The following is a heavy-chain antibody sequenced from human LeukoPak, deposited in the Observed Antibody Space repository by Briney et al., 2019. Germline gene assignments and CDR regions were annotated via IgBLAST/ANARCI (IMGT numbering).Heavy chain of an antibody. CDR3: ARDSSSGWVWWFDP. CDR1: GFTFSSYW. V-gene: IGHV3-7*03. D-gene: IGHD6-19*01. CDR2: IKQDGSEK. Sequence: GGSLRLSCAASGFTFSSYWMSWVRQAPGKGLEWVANIKQDGSEKYYVDSVKGRFTISRDNAKNSLYLQMNSLRAEDTAVYYCARDSSSGWVWWFDPWGQGTLVTASS. J-gene: IGHJ5*02.